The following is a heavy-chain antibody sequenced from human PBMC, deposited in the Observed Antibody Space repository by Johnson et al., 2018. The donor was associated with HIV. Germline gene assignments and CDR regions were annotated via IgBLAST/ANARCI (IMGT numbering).Heavy chain of an antibody. CDR2: ISWDGGST. CDR3: AKDINLHPGAFDI. CDR1: GFTFSSYA. V-gene: IGHV3-43D*03. Sequence: VQLVESGGGLVQPGGSLRLSCAASGFTFSSYAMTWVRQAPGKGLEWVSLISWDGGSTYYADSVKGRFTISRDNSKNSLYLQMNSLRAEDTALYDCAKDINLHPGAFDIWGQGTMVTVSS. D-gene: IGHD3-10*01. J-gene: IGHJ3*02.